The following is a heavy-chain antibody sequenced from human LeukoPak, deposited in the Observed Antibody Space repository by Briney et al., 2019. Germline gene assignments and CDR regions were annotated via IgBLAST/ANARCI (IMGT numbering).Heavy chain of an antibody. CDR3: ARGRRITIFGVVIDFDY. J-gene: IGHJ4*02. CDR1: GYTFTSYG. V-gene: IGHV1-18*01. D-gene: IGHD3-3*01. Sequence: GASVKVSCKASGYTFTSYGISWVRQAPGQGLEWMGWISAYNGSTNYAQKLQGRVTMTTDTSTSTAYMELRSLRSDDTAVYYCARGRRITIFGVVIDFDYWGQGTLVTVSS. CDR2: ISAYNGST.